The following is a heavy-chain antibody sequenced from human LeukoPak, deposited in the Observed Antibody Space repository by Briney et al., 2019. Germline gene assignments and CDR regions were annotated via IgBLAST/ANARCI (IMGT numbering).Heavy chain of an antibody. J-gene: IGHJ5*02. V-gene: IGHV1-69*04. Sequence: SVKVSCKASGGTFSSYAISWGRQAPGQGPEWMGRIIPILGIANYAQKFQGRGTMTSDKSTSTAYMELSSLRSEDTAVYYCAREGYYYGSGSYTDNWFDPWGQGTLVTVSS. CDR1: GGTFSSYA. CDR2: IIPILGIA. CDR3: AREGYYYGSGSYTDNWFDP. D-gene: IGHD3-10*01.